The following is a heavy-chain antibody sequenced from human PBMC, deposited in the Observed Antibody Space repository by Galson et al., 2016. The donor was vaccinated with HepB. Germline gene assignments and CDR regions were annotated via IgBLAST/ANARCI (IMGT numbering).Heavy chain of an antibody. J-gene: IGHJ4*02. CDR2: IFYNGNT. D-gene: IGHD3-10*01. CDR1: GGSISSGGYY. V-gene: IGHV4-31*03. Sequence: TLSLTCTVSGGSISSGGYYWSWIRQHPGRGLEWIGYIFYNGNTYYNPSLKSRVTISLDTSKNQFSLKLSSVTAADTAVYFCARCFGEHDYWGRGTLVTVSS. CDR3: ARCFGEHDY.